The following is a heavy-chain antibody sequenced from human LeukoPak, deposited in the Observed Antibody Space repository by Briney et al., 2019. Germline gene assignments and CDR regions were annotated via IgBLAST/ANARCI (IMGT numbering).Heavy chain of an antibody. Sequence: PSETLSLTCAVSGGSISSSNWWSWVRQPPGKGLEWIGEIYHSGSTNYNPSLKSRVTISVDKSKNQFSLKLSSVTAADTAVYYCARDPVATISPIDYWGQGTLVTVSS. J-gene: IGHJ4*02. CDR1: GGSISSSNW. CDR2: IYHSGST. CDR3: ARDPVATISPIDY. V-gene: IGHV4-4*02. D-gene: IGHD5-12*01.